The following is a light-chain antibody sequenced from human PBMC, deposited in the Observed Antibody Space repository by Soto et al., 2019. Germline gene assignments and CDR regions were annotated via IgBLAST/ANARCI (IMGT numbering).Light chain of an antibody. V-gene: IGKV1-5*03. J-gene: IGKJ1*01. CDR3: QQYNSYWT. CDR1: QSISSW. Sequence: DIQMTQSPSTLSASVGDRVTITCRASQSISSWLAWYQQKPGKAPKLLIYKASSLESGVPSRFSSSGSGTEFTLTISSRQPDDFATYNCQQYNSYWTFGQGTKVEIK. CDR2: KAS.